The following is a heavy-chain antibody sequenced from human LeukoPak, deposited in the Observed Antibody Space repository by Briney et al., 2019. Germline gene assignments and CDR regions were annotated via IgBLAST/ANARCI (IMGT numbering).Heavy chain of an antibody. CDR1: GGSFSGYY. CDR3: ARGVPAAMGTDY. V-gene: IGHV4-34*01. D-gene: IGHD2-2*01. Sequence: SETLSLTCAAYGGSFSGYYWSWIRQPPGKGLEWIGEINHSGSTNYNPSLKSRVTISVDTSNNQFSLKLSSVTAADTAVYYCARGVPAAMGTDYWGQGTLVTVSS. J-gene: IGHJ4*02. CDR2: INHSGST.